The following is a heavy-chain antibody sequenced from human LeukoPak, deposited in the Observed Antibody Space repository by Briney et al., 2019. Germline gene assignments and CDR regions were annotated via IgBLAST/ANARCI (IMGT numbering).Heavy chain of an antibody. J-gene: IGHJ4*02. CDR2: ISINSGGT. D-gene: IGHD3-22*01. V-gene: IGHV1-2*02. Sequence: ASVKVSCTASGNTFTGDFLQWVRPAPGQGRDWMGWISINSGGTNYAQDFQGRVSMTRDTSISTAYMELSGLRSDDTAVYYCASYSSSPKEFDNWGQGTLVSVSS. CDR3: ASYSSSPKEFDN. CDR1: GNTFTGDF.